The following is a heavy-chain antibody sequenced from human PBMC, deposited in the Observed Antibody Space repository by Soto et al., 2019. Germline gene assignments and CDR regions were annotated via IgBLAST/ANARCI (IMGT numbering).Heavy chain of an antibody. CDR2: IYYSGST. D-gene: IGHD5-18*01. V-gene: IGHV4-30-4*01. Sequence: SETLSLTCTVSGGSISSGDYYWSWIRQPPGKGLEWIGYIYYSGSTYYNPSLKSRVTISVDTSKNQFSLKLSSVTAADTAVYYCARDRGYSYATVDYWGQGTLVTVSS. J-gene: IGHJ4*02. CDR3: ARDRGYSYATVDY. CDR1: GGSISSGDYY.